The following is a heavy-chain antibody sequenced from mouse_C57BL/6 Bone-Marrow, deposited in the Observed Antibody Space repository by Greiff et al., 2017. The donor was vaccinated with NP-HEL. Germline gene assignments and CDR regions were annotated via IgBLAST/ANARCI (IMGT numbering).Heavy chain of an antibody. Sequence: VQLKESGAELVRPGASVKLSCTASGFNIKDDYMHWVKQMPEQGLEWIGWIDPENGDTEYASKFQGKATITADTSSNTAYLQLSSLTSEDTAVYYCTTGYGRGYWGQGTTLTVSS. CDR1: GFNIKDDY. J-gene: IGHJ2*01. D-gene: IGHD1-1*01. V-gene: IGHV14-4*01. CDR3: TTGYGRGY. CDR2: IDPENGDT.